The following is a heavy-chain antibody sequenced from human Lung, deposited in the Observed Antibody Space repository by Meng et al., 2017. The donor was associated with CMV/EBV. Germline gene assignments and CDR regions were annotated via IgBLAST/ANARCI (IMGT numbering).Heavy chain of an antibody. Sequence: VSRGSIRSSSHYWGWVRQAPGKGLEWIGSMLYGGSTFYNPSLKSRVSISIDVSKNQFSLSLSSVTAADTAVYYCARVWGGDNWLDPWGQGILVTVSS. CDR3: ARVWGGDNWLDP. CDR1: RGSIRSSSHY. J-gene: IGHJ5*02. V-gene: IGHV4-39*07. CDR2: MLYGGST. D-gene: IGHD3-16*01.